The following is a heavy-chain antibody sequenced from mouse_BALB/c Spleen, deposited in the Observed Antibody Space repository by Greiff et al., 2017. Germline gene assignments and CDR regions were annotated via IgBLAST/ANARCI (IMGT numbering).Heavy chain of an antibody. D-gene: IGHD2-4*01. CDR3: ARRVYEYDGYYAMDY. Sequence: EVKLVESGAELAKPGASVKMSCTASGFNIKDTYMHWVKQRPEQGLEWIGRIDPANGNTKYDPKFQGKATITADTSSNTAYLQLSSLTSEDTAVYYCARRVYEYDGYYAMDYWGQGTSVTVSS. J-gene: IGHJ4*01. V-gene: IGHV14-3*02. CDR1: GFNIKDTY. CDR2: IDPANGNT.